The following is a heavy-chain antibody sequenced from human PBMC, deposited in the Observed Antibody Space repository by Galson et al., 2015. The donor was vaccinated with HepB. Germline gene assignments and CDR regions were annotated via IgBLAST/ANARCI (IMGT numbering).Heavy chain of an antibody. Sequence: SVKVSCKASGYTFTSYGISWVRQAPGQGLEWMGWISAYNGNTNYAQKLQGRVTMTTDTSTSTAYMELRSLRSDDTAVYYCARRGYSSGWYPSHFDYWGQGTLVTVSS. CDR2: ISAYNGNT. D-gene: IGHD6-19*01. CDR1: GYTFTSYG. CDR3: ARRGYSSGWYPSHFDY. V-gene: IGHV1-18*01. J-gene: IGHJ4*02.